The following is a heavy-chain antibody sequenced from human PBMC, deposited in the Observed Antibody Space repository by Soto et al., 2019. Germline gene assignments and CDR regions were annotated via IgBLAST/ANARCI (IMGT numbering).Heavy chain of an antibody. CDR1: GGSLSGYY. CDR3: ERGQEGVVATH. CDR2: IKDGGYT. D-gene: IGHD5-12*01. J-gene: IGHJ4*02. Sequence: QVQLQQWGAGLLKPSETLSLNCAVNGGSLSGYYWSWIRQPPGKGLAWIGEIKDGGYTNYSPSLKSRATISSDRSNNQFSLRLNSVTAADTGVYYCERGQEGVVATHWDQGALVTVSS. V-gene: IGHV4-34*01.